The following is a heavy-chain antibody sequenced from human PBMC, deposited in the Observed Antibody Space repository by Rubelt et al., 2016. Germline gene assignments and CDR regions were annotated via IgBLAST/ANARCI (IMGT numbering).Heavy chain of an antibody. D-gene: IGHD3-22*01. CDR2: LYHSGST. CDR1: GSSFNGYY. Sequence: QVRLKQWGTGLLKPSETLSLTCALYGSSFNGYYWTWIRQAPGKGLEWIGELYHSGSTTYNPSLKSRVTISVDKSKNPFSLSLSSVTAADTAIYYCARKFFDSSGFHDFWGQGTLVTVSS. J-gene: IGHJ4*02. CDR3: ARKFFDSSGFHDF. V-gene: IGHV4-34*07.